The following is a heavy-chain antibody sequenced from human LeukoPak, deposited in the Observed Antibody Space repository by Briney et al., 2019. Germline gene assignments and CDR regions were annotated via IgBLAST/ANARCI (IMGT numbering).Heavy chain of an antibody. CDR1: GFTFSSYS. CDR3: ARGSGRGLSGWDDPNKDMDV. J-gene: IGHJ6*03. Sequence: GGSLRLSCAASGFTFSSYSMNWVRQAPGKGLEWVSFISSSSSYIYYADSVKGRFTISRDNAKNSLYLQMNSLRAEDTAVYYCARGSGRGLSGWDDPNKDMDVWGKGTTVTVSS. V-gene: IGHV3-21*01. CDR2: ISSSSSYI. D-gene: IGHD6-19*01.